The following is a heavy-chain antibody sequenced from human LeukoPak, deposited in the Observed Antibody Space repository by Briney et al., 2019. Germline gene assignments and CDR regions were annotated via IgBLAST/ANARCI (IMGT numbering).Heavy chain of an antibody. CDR3: ARPGGRYCSSTSCYVDWFDP. CDR1: GGSISSSSYY. Sequence: SETLSLTCTVSGGSISSSSYYWGWIRQPPGKGLEWIGSIYYSGSTYYNPSLKSRVTMSVDTSKNQFSLKLSSVTAADTAVYYCARPGGRYCSSTSCYVDWFDPWGQGTLVTVSS. V-gene: IGHV4-39*01. CDR2: IYYSGST. D-gene: IGHD2-2*01. J-gene: IGHJ5*02.